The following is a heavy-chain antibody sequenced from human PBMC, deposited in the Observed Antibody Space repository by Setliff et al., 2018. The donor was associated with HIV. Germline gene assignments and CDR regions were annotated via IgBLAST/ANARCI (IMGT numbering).Heavy chain of an antibody. D-gene: IGHD2-15*01. CDR1: GDSISGQY. CDR2: IHSTGST. V-gene: IGHV4-4*07. J-gene: IGHJ5*02. CDR3: ARGGCNGNICYDSRGWFDP. Sequence: SETLSLTCTVSGDSISGQYWSWIRQPAGKGLEWIGRIHSTGSTHYNPSLKSRVTMSVDTSKNQFSLKLSSVTAADTGVYYCARGGCNGNICYDSRGWFDPWGQGTLVTVSS.